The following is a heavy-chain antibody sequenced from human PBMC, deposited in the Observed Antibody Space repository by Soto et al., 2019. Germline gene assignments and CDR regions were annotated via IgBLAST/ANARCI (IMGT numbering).Heavy chain of an antibody. D-gene: IGHD3-3*01. J-gene: IGHJ3*02. CDR1: GGSISSYY. CDR3: VSRTVIIINAFDI. CDR2: IYYSGST. V-gene: IGHV4-59*08. Sequence: SETLSLTCTVSGGSISSYYWSWIRQPPGKGLEWIGYIYYSGSTNYNPSLKSRVTISLDTSKNQFSLKLRSVTAADTAVYYCVSRTVIIINAFDIWGQGTMVTVSS.